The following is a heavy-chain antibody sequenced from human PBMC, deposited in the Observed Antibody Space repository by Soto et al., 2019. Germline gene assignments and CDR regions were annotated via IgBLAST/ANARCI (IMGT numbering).Heavy chain of an antibody. Sequence: QVQLQESGPGLVKASQTLSLTCTVSGGSIRNGNYYWSWIRQLPGKGLEWIGNIYYIGTTSYNPSLKSRVIISIDTSKNQFSLELMSVLAADTAVYYCAKNETTRPWFDPWGQGTLVTVSS. V-gene: IGHV4-31*03. J-gene: IGHJ5*02. CDR1: GGSIRNGNYY. CDR2: IYYIGTT. CDR3: AKNETTRPWFDP. D-gene: IGHD1-1*01.